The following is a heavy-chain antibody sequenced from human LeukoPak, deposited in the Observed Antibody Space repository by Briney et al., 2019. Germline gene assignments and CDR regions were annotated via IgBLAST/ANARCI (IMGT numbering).Heavy chain of an antibody. CDR2: ISSSSSYI. V-gene: IGHV3-21*01. CDR3: ASSLVGALDPNYMDV. Sequence: PGGSLRLSCAASGFTFSSYSMNWVRQAPGKGLEWVSSISSSSSYIYYADSVKGRFTISRDNAKNSLYLQMNSLRADDTAVYYCASSLVGALDPNYMDVWGKGTTVTVSS. D-gene: IGHD3-9*01. CDR1: GFTFSSYS. J-gene: IGHJ6*03.